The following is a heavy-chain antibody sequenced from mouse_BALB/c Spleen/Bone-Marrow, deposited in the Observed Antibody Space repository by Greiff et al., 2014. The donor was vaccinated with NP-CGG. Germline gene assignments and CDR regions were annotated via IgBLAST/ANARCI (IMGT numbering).Heavy chain of an antibody. Sequence: EVKLMESGPELEKPGASVKISCKASGYSFTSYNMNWVKQSNGKSLEWIGNIDPYYGGTSYNQKFKGKATLTVDKSSSTAYMQLKSLTSEDSAVYYCARRAGYGNPWYFDVWGAGTTVTVSS. CDR1: GYSFTSYN. CDR3: ARRAGYGNPWYFDV. V-gene: IGHV1-39*01. D-gene: IGHD2-1*01. CDR2: IDPYYGGT. J-gene: IGHJ1*01.